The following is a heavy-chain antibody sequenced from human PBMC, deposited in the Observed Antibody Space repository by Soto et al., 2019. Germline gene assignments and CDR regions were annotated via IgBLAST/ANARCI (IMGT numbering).Heavy chain of an antibody. Sequence: QVQLVQSGAEVKKHGTSVKVSCKASGYTFTSYAMHWVRQAPGQRLEWMGWINAGNGNTKYSQKFQGRVTITRDISASTAYMELSSLRSEDTAVYYCARETGYSSSWSLDYWGQGTLVTVSS. D-gene: IGHD6-13*01. CDR1: GYTFTSYA. J-gene: IGHJ4*02. V-gene: IGHV1-3*01. CDR3: ARETGYSSSWSLDY. CDR2: INAGNGNT.